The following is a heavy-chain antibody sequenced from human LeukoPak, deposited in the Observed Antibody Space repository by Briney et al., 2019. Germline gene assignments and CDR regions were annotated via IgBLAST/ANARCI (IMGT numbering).Heavy chain of an antibody. CDR2: ISSSSSYI. D-gene: IGHD3-22*01. V-gene: IGHV3-21*04. CDR1: GFTFSSYS. J-gene: IGHJ4*02. CDR3: AKLRDFYDSTGYSRFPY. Sequence: PGGSLRLSCAASGFTFSSYSMNWVRQAPGKGLEWVSSISSSSSYIYYADSVKGRFTISRDNSKNSLYLQMNSLRAEDTAVYYCAKLRDFYDSTGYSRFPYWGQGTPVTVSS.